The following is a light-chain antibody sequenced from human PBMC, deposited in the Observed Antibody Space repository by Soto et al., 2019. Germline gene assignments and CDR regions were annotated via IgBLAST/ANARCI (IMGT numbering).Light chain of an antibody. CDR2: DAS. V-gene: IGKV1-5*01. Sequence: DIEMTQSPSTLSASVGDRVTITCRASQTIRRWLAWYQQRPGKAPKVLIYDASTLESGVPARFSDSGSETEFTLTISSLQPEDSATYYCQHYNSDPWTFGQGTKV. J-gene: IGKJ1*01. CDR1: QTIRRW. CDR3: QHYNSDPWT.